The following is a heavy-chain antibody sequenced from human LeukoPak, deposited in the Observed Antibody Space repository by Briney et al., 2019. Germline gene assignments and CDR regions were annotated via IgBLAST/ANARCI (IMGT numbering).Heavy chain of an antibody. V-gene: IGHV4-39*01. D-gene: IGHD2-2*01. CDR2: IYYSGST. J-gene: IGHJ4*02. CDR1: GYSITSSSW. CDR3: ARQETSDFDY. Sequence: SETLSLTCAVSGYSITSSSWWGWIRQPPGKGLEWIGSIYYSGSTYYNPSLKSRVTISVDTSKNQFSLKLSSVTAADTAVYYCARQETSDFDYWGQGTLVTVSS.